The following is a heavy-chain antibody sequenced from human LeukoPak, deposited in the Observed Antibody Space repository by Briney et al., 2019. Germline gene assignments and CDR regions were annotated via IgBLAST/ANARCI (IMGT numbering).Heavy chain of an antibody. CDR2: ISYDGSNK. V-gene: IGHV3-30*18. CDR3: AKEGKDSSGYIDFDY. J-gene: IGHJ4*02. CDR1: GFTFSSYG. D-gene: IGHD3-22*01. Sequence: GGSLRLSCAASGFTFSSYGMSWVRQAPGKGLEWVAVISYDGSNKYYADSVKGRFTISRDNSKNTLYLQMNSLRAEDTAVYYCAKEGKDSSGYIDFDYWGQGTLVTVSS.